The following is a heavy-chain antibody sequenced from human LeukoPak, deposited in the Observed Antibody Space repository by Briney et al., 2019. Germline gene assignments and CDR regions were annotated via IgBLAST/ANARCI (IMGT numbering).Heavy chain of an antibody. Sequence: GGSLRLSCAASGFTFSSYAISWVSQAPGKGLEWVSAISGSGGSTYYADSVKGRFTISRDNSKNTLYLQMNSLRAEDTAVYYCAREGKDLRLGYYNSGMDVWGQGTTVSVSS. CDR2: ISGSGGST. D-gene: IGHD3-16*01. CDR3: AREGKDLRLGYYNSGMDV. J-gene: IGHJ6*02. CDR1: GFTFSSYA. V-gene: IGHV3-23*01.